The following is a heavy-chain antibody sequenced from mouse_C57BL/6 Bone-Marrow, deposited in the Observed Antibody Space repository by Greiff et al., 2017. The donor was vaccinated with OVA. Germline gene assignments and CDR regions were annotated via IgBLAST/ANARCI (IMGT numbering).Heavy chain of an antibody. CDR3: VHLLLPMDY. Sequence: DVHLVESGGGLVQPNGSLKLSCAASGFSFNTYAMNWVRQAPGKGLEWVARIRSKSNNYATYYADSVKDRFTISRDDSESMLYLQMNNLKTDDTAMYYCVHLLLPMDYWGQGTSVTVSS. V-gene: IGHV10-1*01. CDR2: IRSKSNNYAT. D-gene: IGHD1-1*01. J-gene: IGHJ4*01. CDR1: GFSFNTYA.